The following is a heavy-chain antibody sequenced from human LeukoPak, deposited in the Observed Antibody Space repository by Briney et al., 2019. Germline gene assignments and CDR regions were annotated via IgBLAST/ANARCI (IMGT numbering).Heavy chain of an antibody. Sequence: PSETLSLTCTVSGASISNYYWTWIRQPPGKGLEWLAYVFHSGIINYNPSLKSQVTISIDTSKNQFSLNMTSVTAADTAVYYCARDVSRPPYYYMDVWGKGTTVIVSS. J-gene: IGHJ6*03. CDR3: ARDVSRPPYYYMDV. CDR2: VFHSGII. CDR1: GASISNYY. V-gene: IGHV4-59*01. D-gene: IGHD5/OR15-5a*01.